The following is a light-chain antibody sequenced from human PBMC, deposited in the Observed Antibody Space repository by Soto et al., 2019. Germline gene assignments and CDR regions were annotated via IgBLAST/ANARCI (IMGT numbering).Light chain of an antibody. CDR3: QQSYSTPPIT. Sequence: DIQMTQSPSSLSASVGDRVTITCRASQSISSYLNWYQQKPGKAPKLLIYAASSLQSGDTSRFSGSGSGTDFTLTISSLQPEDLATYYCQQSYSTPPITFGQGTRLEIK. CDR1: QSISSY. V-gene: IGKV1-39*01. J-gene: IGKJ5*01. CDR2: AAS.